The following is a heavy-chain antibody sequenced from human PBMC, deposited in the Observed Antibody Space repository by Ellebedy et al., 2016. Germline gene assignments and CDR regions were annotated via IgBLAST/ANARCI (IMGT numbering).Heavy chain of an antibody. CDR1: GFTFSSYA. D-gene: IGHD2-2*01. J-gene: IGHJ6*02. Sequence: GESLKISCAASGFTFSSYAMSWVRQAPGKGLEWVSAISGSGGSTYYADSVKGRFTISRDNSKNTLYLQMNSLRAEDTAVYYCAKLGVVVPAAMYYYGMDVWGQGTTVTVSS. CDR3: AKLGVVVPAAMYYYGMDV. CDR2: ISGSGGST. V-gene: IGHV3-23*01.